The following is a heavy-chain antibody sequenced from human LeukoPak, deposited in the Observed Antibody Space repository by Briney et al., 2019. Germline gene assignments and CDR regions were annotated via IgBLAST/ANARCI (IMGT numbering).Heavy chain of an antibody. CDR1: GFTFDDYA. CDR3: AKDTRNGGGWRLTSYYFDY. Sequence: PGGSLRLSCAASGFTFDDYAMHWVRQAPGKGLEWVSGISWNSGSIGYADSVKGRFTISRDNAKNSLYLQMNSLRAEDTALYYCAKDTRNGGGWRLTSYYFDYWGQGTLVTVSS. CDR2: ISWNSGSI. D-gene: IGHD6-19*01. J-gene: IGHJ4*02. V-gene: IGHV3-9*01.